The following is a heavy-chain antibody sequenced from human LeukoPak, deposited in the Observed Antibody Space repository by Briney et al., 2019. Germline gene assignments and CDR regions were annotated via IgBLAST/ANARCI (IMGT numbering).Heavy chain of an antibody. CDR1: GFTFSDYY. Sequence: AESLRLSCAASGFTFSDYYMSWIRQAPGKGLEWVSYISSSSSYTNYAGSVKGRFTISRDNAKNSLYLQMNSLRAEDTAVYYCAREGRYCSGGSCHDAFDIWGQGTMVTVSS. D-gene: IGHD2-15*01. CDR2: ISSSSSYT. J-gene: IGHJ3*02. V-gene: IGHV3-11*06. CDR3: AREGRYCSGGSCHDAFDI.